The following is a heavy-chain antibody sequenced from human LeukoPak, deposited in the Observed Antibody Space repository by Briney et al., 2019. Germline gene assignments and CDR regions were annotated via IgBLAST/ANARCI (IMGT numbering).Heavy chain of an antibody. J-gene: IGHJ2*01. D-gene: IGHD4-17*01. CDR2: IGGSGATT. CDR3: AKSLYGDYEDWYFDL. V-gene: IGHV3-23*01. Sequence: GESLTLSCTDSGFLFSSYGMIWVRQAPGKGLDWLAAIGGSGATTFYADSVKGRFTISRDNSKNTLNLQMSSLRAEDTALYYCAKSLYGDYEDWYFDLWGRGTLLTVSS. CDR1: GFLFSSYG.